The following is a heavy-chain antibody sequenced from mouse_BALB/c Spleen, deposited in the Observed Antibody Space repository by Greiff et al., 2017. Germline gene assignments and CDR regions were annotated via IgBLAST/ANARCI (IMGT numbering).Heavy chain of an antibody. V-gene: IGHV5-17*02. CDR3: ANGDY. Sequence: EVQLQESGGGLVQPGGSRKLSCAASGFTFSSFGMHWVRQAPEKGLEWVAYISSGSSTIYYADTVKGRFTISRDNPKNTLFLQMTSLRSEDTAMYYCANGDYWGQGTTLTVSS. CDR1: GFTFSSFG. J-gene: IGHJ2*01. CDR2: ISSGSSTI.